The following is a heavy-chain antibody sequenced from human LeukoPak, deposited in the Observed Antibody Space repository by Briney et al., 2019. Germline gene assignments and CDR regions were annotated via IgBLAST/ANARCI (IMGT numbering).Heavy chain of an antibody. CDR3: ARGAQYDFWSGYTLEFFDV. CDR1: GFTFSSYA. CDR2: ISASGGST. V-gene: IGHV3-23*01. Sequence: PGRSLRLSCAASGFTFSSYAMSWVRQAPGVGLEWVSFISASGGSTYYTDSVKGRFTISRDNSKNTLYLQINSLRAEDTAAYYCARGAQYDFWSGYTLEFFDVWGKGALVTVSS. D-gene: IGHD3-3*01. J-gene: IGHJ4*02.